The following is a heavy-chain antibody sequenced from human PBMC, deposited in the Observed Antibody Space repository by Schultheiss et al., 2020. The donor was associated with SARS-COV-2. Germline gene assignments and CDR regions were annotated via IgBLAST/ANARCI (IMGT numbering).Heavy chain of an antibody. D-gene: IGHD5-18*01. CDR2: IKSKTDGGTT. Sequence: GGSLRLSCAASGFTFSNAWMSWVRQAPGKGLEWVGRIKSKTDGGTTDYAAPVKGRFTISRDDSKNTLYLQMNSLRAEDTAVYYCARGGIQLWFYYGMDVWGQGTTVTVSS. CDR3: ARGGIQLWFYYGMDV. J-gene: IGHJ6*02. CDR1: GFTFSNAW. V-gene: IGHV3-15*01.